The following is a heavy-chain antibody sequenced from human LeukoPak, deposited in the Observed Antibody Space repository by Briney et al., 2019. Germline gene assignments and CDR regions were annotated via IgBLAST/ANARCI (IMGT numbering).Heavy chain of an antibody. Sequence: SETLSLTCAVYGGSFSGYYWSWIRQPPGKGLEWIGEINHSGSTNYNPSLKSRVTISVDTSKNQFSLKLSSVTAADTAVYYCARVVVAVANFDYWGQGTLVTVSS. D-gene: IGHD6-19*01. V-gene: IGHV4-34*01. CDR3: ARVVVAVANFDY. CDR2: INHSGST. J-gene: IGHJ4*02. CDR1: GGSFSGYY.